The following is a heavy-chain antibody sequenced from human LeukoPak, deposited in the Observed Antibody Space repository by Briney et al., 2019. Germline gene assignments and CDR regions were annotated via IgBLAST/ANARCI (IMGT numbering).Heavy chain of an antibody. J-gene: IGHJ6*02. CDR2: IYYSGST. CDR3: ARDRLGDYSPFHYYYYGMDV. CDR1: GGSVSGGSYY. D-gene: IGHD4-17*01. Sequence: SETLSLTCTVSGGSVSGGSYYWSWIRQPPGKGLEWNGYIYYSGSTNYNPSLKSRVTISVDTSKNQFSLKLSSVTAADTAVYYCARDRLGDYSPFHYYYYGMDVWGQGTTVTVSS. V-gene: IGHV4-61*01.